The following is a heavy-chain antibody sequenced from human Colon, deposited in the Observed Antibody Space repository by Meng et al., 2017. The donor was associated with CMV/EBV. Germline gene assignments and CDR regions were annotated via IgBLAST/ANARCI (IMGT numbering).Heavy chain of an antibody. Sequence: GESLKISCAASGFTVSSNYMSWVRQAPGEGLEWVSYINARGSTIYYADSVKGRFTISRDNARDSLYLQMSSLRAEDTALYYCVRDGGYYETSGYPVGLDYWGQGTLVTVSS. D-gene: IGHD3-22*01. CDR2: INARGSTI. V-gene: IGHV3-11*04. J-gene: IGHJ4*02. CDR3: VRDGGYYETSGYPVGLDY. CDR1: GFTVSSNY.